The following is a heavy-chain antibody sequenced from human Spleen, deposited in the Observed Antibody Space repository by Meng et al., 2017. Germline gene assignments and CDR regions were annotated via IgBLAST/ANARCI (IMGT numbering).Heavy chain of an antibody. CDR1: GGSISTSGYY. D-gene: IGHD2-15*01. Sequence: QPQLQESGPGLVKPSEALSLTCSVSGGSISTSGYYWGWIRQPPGMGLEWIGSIYHGGTTYYNPSLESRVTISVDTSKNQFSLKLTSVTAADTAMYCCARRGLVVAASWGQGTLVTVSS. J-gene: IGHJ5*02. CDR2: IYHGGTT. V-gene: IGHV4-39*01. CDR3: ARRGLVVAAS.